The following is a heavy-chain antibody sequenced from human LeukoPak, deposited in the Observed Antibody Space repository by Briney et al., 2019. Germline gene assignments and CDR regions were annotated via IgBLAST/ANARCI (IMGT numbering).Heavy chain of an antibody. CDR1: GFTFSSYA. V-gene: IGHV3-23*01. Sequence: GGSLRLSCAASGFTFSSYAMSWVRQAPGKGLEWVSAISGSGGSTYYADSVKGRFTISRDNSKNTLYLQMNSLRAEDTAAYYCAKGVTIFGVVSTGGNWFDPWGQGTLVTVSS. D-gene: IGHD3-3*01. J-gene: IGHJ5*02. CDR3: AKGVTIFGVVSTGGNWFDP. CDR2: ISGSGGST.